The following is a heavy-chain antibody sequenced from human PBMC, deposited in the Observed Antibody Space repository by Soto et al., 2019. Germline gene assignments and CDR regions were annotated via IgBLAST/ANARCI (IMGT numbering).Heavy chain of an antibody. D-gene: IGHD1-1*01. J-gene: IGHJ5*02. V-gene: IGHV4-59*01. CDR3: ARDLTISSTDGPLDP. CDR2: IHYTGST. Sequence: PSETLSLTCTVSGGSMSRYYWTWIRQPPGKGLEWIGNIHYTGSTNYNPSIKSRVTILLGTSTSQFSLKVSSVTAADTAVYYCARDLTISSTDGPLDPWGHGTLVTVSS. CDR1: GGSMSRYY.